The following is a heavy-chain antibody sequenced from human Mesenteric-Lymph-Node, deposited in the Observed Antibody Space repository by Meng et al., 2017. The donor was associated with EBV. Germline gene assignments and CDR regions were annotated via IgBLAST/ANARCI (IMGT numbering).Heavy chain of an antibody. V-gene: IGHV4-39*01. D-gene: IGHD3-22*01. CDR2: FSYSGTT. CDR1: GGSIGSPIYY. Sequence: QPQLQESGPGLVKPSATLSLTCTVSGGSIGSPIYYWGWIRQPPGKGLEWIGTFSYSGTTYYNTSLKSRVTISVDMSKNQFSLKLSSVTAADTAVYFCARADYYDTSGVVDYWGQGTRVTFYS. CDR3: ARADYYDTSGVVDY. J-gene: IGHJ4*02.